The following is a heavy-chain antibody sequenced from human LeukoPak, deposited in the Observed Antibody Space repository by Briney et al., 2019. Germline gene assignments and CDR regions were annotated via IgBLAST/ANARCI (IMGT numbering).Heavy chain of an antibody. J-gene: IGHJ4*02. Sequence: PSETLSLTCTVSGGSISSYYWSWIRQPPGKGLEWIGYIYHSGSTNYNPSLKSRVTISVDTSKNQFSLKLSSVTAADTAVYYCARVDYGGNGGFDYWGQGTLVTVSS. CDR2: IYHSGST. CDR1: GGSISSYY. V-gene: IGHV4-59*01. D-gene: IGHD4-23*01. CDR3: ARVDYGGNGGFDY.